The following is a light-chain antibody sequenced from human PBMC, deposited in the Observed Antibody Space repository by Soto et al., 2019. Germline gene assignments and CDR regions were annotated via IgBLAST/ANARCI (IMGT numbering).Light chain of an antibody. CDR2: RAS. CDR3: QQSYTSPPWT. V-gene: IGKV1-39*01. CDR1: QIISTY. Sequence: DIQMTQSPSSLSASVGDRVTISCRASQIISTYLNWYQQKPGTAPRLLISRASSVKSGVPPRFSSSGSGRDFTLTISSLRPEDIATYFCQQSYTSPPWTFGQGTKVEVK. J-gene: IGKJ1*01.